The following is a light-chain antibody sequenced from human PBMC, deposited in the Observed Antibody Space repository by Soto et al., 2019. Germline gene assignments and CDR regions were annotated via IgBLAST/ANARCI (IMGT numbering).Light chain of an antibody. J-gene: IGKJ5*01. CDR1: QSLVHSDGIAY. CDR2: KVS. CDR3: MQGTHWPIT. Sequence: DDVMTQSPLSLHVTLGQPASISCRSNQSLVHSDGIAYFSWFQQRPGRSPRRLIYKVSNRDSGVPARFSGSGSGTDFALKISRVEAEDVGVYYCMQGTHWPITCGQGTRLEIK. V-gene: IGKV2-30*02.